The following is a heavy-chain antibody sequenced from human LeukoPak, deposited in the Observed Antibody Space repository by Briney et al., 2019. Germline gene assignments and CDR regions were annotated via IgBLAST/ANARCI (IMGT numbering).Heavy chain of an antibody. V-gene: IGHV4-59*01. J-gene: IGHJ4*02. CDR2: IYYSGST. CDR3: ARAKDFDY. CDR1: GGSISSYY. Sequence: SEALSLTCTVSGGSISSYYWSWIRQPPGKGLEWIGYIYYSGSTNYNPSLKSRVTISVDTSKNQFSLKLSSVTAADTAVYYCARAKDFDYWGQGTLVTVSS.